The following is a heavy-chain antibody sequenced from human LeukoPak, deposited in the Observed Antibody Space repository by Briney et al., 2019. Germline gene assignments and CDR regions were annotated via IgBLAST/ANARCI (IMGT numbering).Heavy chain of an antibody. J-gene: IGHJ4*02. Sequence: PGRALRLSCAASGFTFSNYAMHWVRQAPGKGLEWVALISYDGSNKYYADSVKGRFTISRDNSKNTLYLQMNSLRAEDTAVYYCARVHSSSWYCCSDYWGQGTLVTVSS. V-gene: IGHV3-30-3*01. D-gene: IGHD6-13*01. CDR3: ARVHSSSWYCCSDY. CDR2: ISYDGSNK. CDR1: GFTFSNYA.